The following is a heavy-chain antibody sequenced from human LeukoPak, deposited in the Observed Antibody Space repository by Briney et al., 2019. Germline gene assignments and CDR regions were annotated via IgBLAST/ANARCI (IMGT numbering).Heavy chain of an antibody. Sequence: SETLSLTCAVYGGSFSGYYWSWIRQPPGKGLEWIGEINHSGSTNYNPSLKSRVTISVDTSKNQFSLKLSSVTDADTAVYYCATRRFDFWSGYSLAFDYWGQGTLVTVSS. V-gene: IGHV4-34*01. CDR3: ATRRFDFWSGYSLAFDY. CDR1: GGSFSGYY. CDR2: INHSGST. J-gene: IGHJ4*02. D-gene: IGHD3-3*01.